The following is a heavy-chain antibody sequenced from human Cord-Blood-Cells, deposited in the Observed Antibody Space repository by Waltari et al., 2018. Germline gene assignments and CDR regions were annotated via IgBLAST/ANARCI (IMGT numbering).Heavy chain of an antibody. D-gene: IGHD2-15*01. CDR1: GYTFTGYY. Sequence: QVQLVQSGAEVKKPGASVKVSCKASGYTFTGYYMHWVRQAPGQGLEWIGWINPNRGGTNYAQKFQGWVTITRDTSISTAYMELSRLRSDDTAVYYCARPLGYCSGGSCYYDAFDIWGQGTMVTVSS. CDR3: ARPLGYCSGGSCYYDAFDI. J-gene: IGHJ3*02. V-gene: IGHV1-2*04. CDR2: INPNRGGT.